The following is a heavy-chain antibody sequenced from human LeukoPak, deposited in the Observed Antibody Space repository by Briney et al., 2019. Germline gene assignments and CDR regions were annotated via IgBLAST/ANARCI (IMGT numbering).Heavy chain of an antibody. V-gene: IGHV1-8*01. J-gene: IGHJ4*02. CDR3: AREVSGDFALDS. CDR1: GYTFTTND. Sequence: ASVNVSCKASGYTFTTNDINWVRQAAGQGREWMGWMNPDSGHTDYAPKFQGRITMTRNTSINTAYMELSSLTSEDTAVYLCAREVSGDFALDSWGQGTLVTVSS. CDR2: MNPDSGHT.